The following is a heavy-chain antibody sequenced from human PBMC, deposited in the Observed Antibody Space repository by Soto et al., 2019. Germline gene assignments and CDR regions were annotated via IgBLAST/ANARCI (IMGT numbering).Heavy chain of an antibody. Sequence: EVQLVESGGGLVQPGGSLRLSCAASGFTFSNYSMNWVRQAPGKGLEWVSYISSSSSTIYYADSVKGRFTISRDNAKNSLYLQMNSLRDEDTVVYYCARGRGHSGRYFDLWGRGTLVTVSS. CDR3: ARGRGHSGRYFDL. J-gene: IGHJ2*01. D-gene: IGHD2-21*02. V-gene: IGHV3-48*02. CDR2: ISSSSSTI. CDR1: GFTFSNYS.